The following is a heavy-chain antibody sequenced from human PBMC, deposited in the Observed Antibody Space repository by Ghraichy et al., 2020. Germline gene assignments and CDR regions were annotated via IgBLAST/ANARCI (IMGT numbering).Heavy chain of an antibody. CDR3: ARGPWGREGYYGVSYGMDV. V-gene: IGHV4-34*01. D-gene: IGHD3-16*01. CDR1: GESFNGYY. CDR2: IHYSGNT. Sequence: SETLSLTCAVYGESFNGYYWTWIRQPPGKGLEWIGEIHYSGNTNYDPSLRSGVTISVDTSKKEFSLRLTAVTAADTALYYCARGPWGREGYYGVSYGMDVWGQGTTVTVSS. J-gene: IGHJ6*02.